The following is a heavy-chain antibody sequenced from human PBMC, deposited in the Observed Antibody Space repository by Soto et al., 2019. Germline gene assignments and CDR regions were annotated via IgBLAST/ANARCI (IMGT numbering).Heavy chain of an antibody. CDR2: IYYTGNT. V-gene: IGHV4-30-4*01. D-gene: IGHD5-12*01. Sequence: QVQLQESGPGLVKPSQTLSLSCTVSGASISSGDYYWSWIRQPLGKGLEWIGYIYYTGNTVFNPSLKSRVSISVDTSKNQFSLKLNPVTAADTAVYYCSSLPDGYTSGLDYWGQGTLVTVSS. CDR3: SSLPDGYTSGLDY. J-gene: IGHJ4*02. CDR1: GASISSGDYY.